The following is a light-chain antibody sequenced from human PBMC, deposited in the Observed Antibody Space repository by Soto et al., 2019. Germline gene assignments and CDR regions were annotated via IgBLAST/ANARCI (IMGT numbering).Light chain of an antibody. V-gene: IGLV1-44*01. J-gene: IGLJ3*02. CDR3: ASWDDSLNALV. CDR1: TSNIGNNP. Sequence: SVLTQPPSASGTPGQRVTISCSGSTSNIGNNPVNWYQQLPGTAPKLLIFTNDQRPSGVPDRFSGSKSGTSASLAISGLQSEDEADYYCASWDDSLNALVFGGGTKLTVL. CDR2: TND.